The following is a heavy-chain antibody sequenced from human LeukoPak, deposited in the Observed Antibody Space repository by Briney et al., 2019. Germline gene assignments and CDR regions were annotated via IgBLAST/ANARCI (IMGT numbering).Heavy chain of an antibody. D-gene: IGHD3-3*01. V-gene: IGHV4-34*01. CDR3: ARSPIFGVVTGFDY. J-gene: IGHJ4*02. CDR1: GGSFSGYY. CDR2: INHSGST. Sequence: SETLSLTCAVYGGSFSGYYWSWIRQPPGKGLEWIGEINHSGSTHYNPSLKSRVTISVDTSKNQFSLKLSSVTAADTAVYYCARSPIFGVVTGFDYWGQGTLVTVSS.